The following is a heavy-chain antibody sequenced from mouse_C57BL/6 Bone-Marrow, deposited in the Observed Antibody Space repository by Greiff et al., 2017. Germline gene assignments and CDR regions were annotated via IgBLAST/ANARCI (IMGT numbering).Heavy chain of an antibody. CDR1: GYTFTSYG. Sequence: VQLQQSGAELARPGASVKLSCKASGYTFTSYGISWVKQRTGQGLEWIGEIYPRSGNNYYNEKFKGKATLTADKSSSTAYMELRSLTSEDSAVYFCARGYYSNYDGYFDVWGTGTTVTVSS. D-gene: IGHD2-5*01. J-gene: IGHJ1*03. CDR2: IYPRSGNN. V-gene: IGHV1-81*01. CDR3: ARGYYSNYDGYFDV.